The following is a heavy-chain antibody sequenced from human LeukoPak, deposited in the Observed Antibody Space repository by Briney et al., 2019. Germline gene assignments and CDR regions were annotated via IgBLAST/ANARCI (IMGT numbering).Heavy chain of an antibody. CDR3: ARAYDPSGYYQAH. J-gene: IGHJ4*02. V-gene: IGHV3-49*04. Sequence: GGSLRLSCTASGFTFGDFAMSWVRQAPGKGLEWVGFIRSKTYGGTTEYAASVKGRFTISKDDSKSIAYLEVSSLSTEDTAVYFCARAYDPSGYYQAHWGQGTVVTVSS. CDR1: GFTFGDFA. CDR2: IRSKTYGGTT. D-gene: IGHD3-22*01.